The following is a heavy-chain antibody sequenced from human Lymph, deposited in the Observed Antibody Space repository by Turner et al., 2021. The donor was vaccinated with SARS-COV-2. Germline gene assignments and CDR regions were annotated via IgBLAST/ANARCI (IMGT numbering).Heavy chain of an antibody. CDR2: ISYDGSDK. J-gene: IGHJ4*02. Sequence: QVQLVESGGGAVQPGRPLTLPCAAPPLPFSSYAMHWVRQAPGKGLEWVAFISYDGSDKYYADSVKGRFTFSRDNSKNTLYLQMNSLRAEDTAVYYCARDRDSSGWVDYWGQGTLVTVSS. CDR3: ARDRDSSGWVDY. V-gene: IGHV3-30*04. D-gene: IGHD3-22*01. CDR1: PLPFSSYA.